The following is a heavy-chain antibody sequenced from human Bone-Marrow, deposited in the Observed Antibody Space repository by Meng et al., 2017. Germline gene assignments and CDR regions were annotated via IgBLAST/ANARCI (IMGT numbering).Heavy chain of an antibody. V-gene: IGHV4-61*02. CDR3: ASIGPVVAAAVHEGAFDI. CDR2: IYTSGST. Sequence: LRLSCTVSGGSISSGSYYWSWIRQPAGKGLEWIGRIYTSGSTNYNPSLKSRVTISVDTSKNQFSLKLSSVTAADTAVYYCASIGPVVAAAVHEGAFDIWGQGTMVTVSS. CDR1: GGSISSGSYY. J-gene: IGHJ3*02. D-gene: IGHD6-13*01.